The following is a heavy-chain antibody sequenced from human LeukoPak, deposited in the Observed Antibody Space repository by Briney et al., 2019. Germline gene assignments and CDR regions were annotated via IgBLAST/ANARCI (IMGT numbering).Heavy chain of an antibody. CDR2: IYPGDSDT. D-gene: IGHD6-25*01. V-gene: IGHV5-51*01. CDR1: GYSFSNYW. J-gene: IGHJ5*01. CDR3: ARRQAAAVNWFDS. Sequence: GESLKISCKGSGYSFSNYWIAWVRQMPGKGLEWMGIIYPGDSDTKYSRSFQGQVIISADKSTTTAYLQWSSLKASDTAMYYCARRQAAAVNWFDSWGQGTLVTVSS.